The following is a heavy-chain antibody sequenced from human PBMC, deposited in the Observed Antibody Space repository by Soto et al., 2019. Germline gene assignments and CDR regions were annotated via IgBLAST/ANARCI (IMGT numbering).Heavy chain of an antibody. J-gene: IGHJ6*02. CDR1: GFTFSNAW. Sequence: GGSLRLSCAASGFTFSNAWMSWVRQAPGKVLEWVGRIKSKTDGGTTDYAAPVKGRFTISRDDSKNTLYLQMNSLKTEDTAVYYCTTDQGSGYYQYNYYYYGMDVWGQGTTVTVSS. D-gene: IGHD3-3*01. V-gene: IGHV3-15*01. CDR2: IKSKTDGGTT. CDR3: TTDQGSGYYQYNYYYYGMDV.